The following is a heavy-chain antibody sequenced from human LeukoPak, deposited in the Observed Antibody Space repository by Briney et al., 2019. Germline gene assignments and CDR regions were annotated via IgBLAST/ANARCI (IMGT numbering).Heavy chain of an antibody. Sequence: GRSLRLSCAASIFTFDDYAIQWVPQAPGKVVEGVSGFSWNSGIIGYAESVKGRFTIYRENAKNSLYLEMNSLRAEDTALYYCAKDLGYYYDSSGYYYKYDAFYIWGQGKLVTVSS. V-gene: IGHV3-9*01. CDR3: AKDLGYYYDSSGYYYKYDAFYI. J-gene: IGHJ3*02. D-gene: IGHD3-22*01. CDR2: FSWNSGII. CDR1: IFTFDDYA.